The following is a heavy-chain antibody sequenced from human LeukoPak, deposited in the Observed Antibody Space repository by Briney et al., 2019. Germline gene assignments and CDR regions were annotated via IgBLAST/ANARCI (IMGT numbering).Heavy chain of an antibody. CDR2: FSWDGGST. CDR3: AKDARARYNWNDVGGFY. J-gene: IGHJ4*02. CDR1: GFMFDDYT. V-gene: IGHV3-43*01. D-gene: IGHD1-20*01. Sequence: PGGSLRLSCAASGFMFDDYTMHWVRQAPGKGLEWISLFSWDGGSTYYADSVKGRFTISRDISKNSLYLLMNSLRTEDTALYYCAKDARARYNWNDVGGFYWGQGTLVTVSS.